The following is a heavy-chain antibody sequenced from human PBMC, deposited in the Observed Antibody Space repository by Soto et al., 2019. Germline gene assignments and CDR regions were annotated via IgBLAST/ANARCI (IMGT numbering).Heavy chain of an antibody. CDR3: ARTTTTKSRDY. CDR1: GFTFSSYD. CDR2: ISVTGSGP. J-gene: IGHJ4*02. D-gene: IGHD4-17*01. V-gene: IGHV3-23*01. Sequence: EVQLLESGGGLVQPGGPLGLSCAASGFTFSSYDMSWVRQAPGKGLEYVSSISVTGSGPYYADSVRGRFTLSRDNSKNTLYLQMNSLRDEDTAVYYCARTTTTKSRDYWGQGTLVTVSS.